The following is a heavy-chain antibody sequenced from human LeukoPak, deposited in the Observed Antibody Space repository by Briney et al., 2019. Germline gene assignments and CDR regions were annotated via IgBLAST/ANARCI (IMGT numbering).Heavy chain of an antibody. CDR3: AKGGWSLDI. J-gene: IGHJ3*02. Sequence: SETLSLTCTVSGGSISGSYWSWIRQSPGKGLEWIGYIYYNGNTDYNPSLRSRLTMSVDTSKNQFSLKLTSVTATDTALYYCAKGGWSLDIWGQGTMVTVSS. CDR2: IYYNGNT. CDR1: GGSISGSY. D-gene: IGHD6-19*01. V-gene: IGHV4-59*03.